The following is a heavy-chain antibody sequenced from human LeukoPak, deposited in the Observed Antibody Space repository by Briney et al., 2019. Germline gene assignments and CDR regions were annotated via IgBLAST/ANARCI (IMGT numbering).Heavy chain of an antibody. Sequence: SVKVSCKASGGTFSSYAISWVRQAPGQGLEWMGRIIATFGTANYAQKFQGRVTITTDESTSTAYMELSSLRSEDTAVYYCATEHIATLQAFDYWGRGTLVTVSS. J-gene: IGHJ4*02. V-gene: IGHV1-69*05. CDR3: ATEHIATLQAFDY. CDR1: GGTFSSYA. D-gene: IGHD4-11*01. CDR2: IIATFGTA.